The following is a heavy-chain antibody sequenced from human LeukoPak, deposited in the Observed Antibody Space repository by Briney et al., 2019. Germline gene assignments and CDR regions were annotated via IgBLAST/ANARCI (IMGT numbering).Heavy chain of an antibody. Sequence: PSQTLSLTCTVSGGSISSGGYYWSWIRQHPGKGLEWIGYIYYSGSTYYNPSLKSRVTISVDTSKNQFSLKLSSVTAADTAVYYCARVYLLSRSLDYWGQGTLVTVSS. V-gene: IGHV4-31*03. CDR3: ARVYLLSRSLDY. CDR2: IYYSGST. CDR1: GGSISSGGYY. D-gene: IGHD2-15*01. J-gene: IGHJ4*02.